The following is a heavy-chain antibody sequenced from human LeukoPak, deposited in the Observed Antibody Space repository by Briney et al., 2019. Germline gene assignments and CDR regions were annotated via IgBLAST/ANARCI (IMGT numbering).Heavy chain of an antibody. CDR1: GITFSGSA. CDR3: TGNYYGSGSYADFDY. J-gene: IGHJ4*02. CDR2: IRCTSNGYAT. Sequence: QPGGSLRLSWAASGITFSGSALHWVRQASGKGLEVVGRIRCTSNGYATAYAASVKGRFTISRDDSKNTAYLQMDSLKTEDTAVYYCTGNYYGSGSYADFDYWGQGTLVTVSS. V-gene: IGHV3-73*01. D-gene: IGHD3-10*01.